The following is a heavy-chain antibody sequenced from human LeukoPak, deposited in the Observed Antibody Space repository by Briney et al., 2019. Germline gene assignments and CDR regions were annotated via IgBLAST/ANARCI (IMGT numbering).Heavy chain of an antibody. V-gene: IGHV1-46*01. CDR1: GYTFTSYY. CDR3: ARDGEPLVPRRHYYYYGMDV. CDR2: INPSGGST. D-gene: IGHD1-26*01. J-gene: IGHJ6*02. Sequence: ASVKVSCKASGYTFTSYYMHWVRQAPGQGLERMGIINPSGGSTSYAQKFQGRVTMTRDTSTSTVYMELSSLRSEDTAVYYCARDGEPLVPRRHYYYYGMDVWGQGTTVTVSS.